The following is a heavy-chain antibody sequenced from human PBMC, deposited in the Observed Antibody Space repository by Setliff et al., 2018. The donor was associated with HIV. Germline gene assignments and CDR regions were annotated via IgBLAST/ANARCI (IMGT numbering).Heavy chain of an antibody. Sequence: KPSETLSLTCTVYGGSFSGYYLSWIRKPPVKGLGWIGDGTHSGTTTYDPSLKRRITISVETYKNQFSLKLTSVTAADMGVYYCARGRKKTLSVSGTRYFDFWGQGTLVTVSS. V-gene: IGHV4-34*01. CDR3: ARGRKKTLSVSGTRYFDF. CDR2: GTHSGTT. CDR1: GGSFSGYY. D-gene: IGHD6-19*01. J-gene: IGHJ4*02.